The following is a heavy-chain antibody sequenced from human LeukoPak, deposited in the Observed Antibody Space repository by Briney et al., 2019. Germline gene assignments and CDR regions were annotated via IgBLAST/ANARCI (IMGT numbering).Heavy chain of an antibody. CDR3: AKDPGYSGAFDI. V-gene: IGHV3-30*04. Sequence: GGSLRLSCAASGFTFSSYAMHWVRQAPGKGLEWVAVISYDGGNKYYADSVKGRFSISRDNAKNSLYLQMNSLRAEDTALYYCAKDPGYSGAFDIWGQGTMVTVSS. CDR2: ISYDGGNK. J-gene: IGHJ3*02. CDR1: GFTFSSYA. D-gene: IGHD3-22*01.